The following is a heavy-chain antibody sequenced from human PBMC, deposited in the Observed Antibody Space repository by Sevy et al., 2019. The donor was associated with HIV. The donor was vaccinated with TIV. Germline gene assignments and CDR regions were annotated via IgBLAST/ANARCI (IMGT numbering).Heavy chain of an antibody. V-gene: IGHV3-49*03. J-gene: IGHJ6*02. CDR3: TRAMYYHDSGSYYGMDV. CDR1: GFNVGDYV. CDR2: IRSKAYGETR. D-gene: IGHD3-10*01. Sequence: GGSLRLSCRASGFNVGDYVMNWFRQAPGKGLDWVGFIRSKAYGETREYAASVKGRVTISREDSKGIAYLQMHRLKNEDTGRYYCTRAMYYHDSGSYYGMDVWGQGTTVTVSS.